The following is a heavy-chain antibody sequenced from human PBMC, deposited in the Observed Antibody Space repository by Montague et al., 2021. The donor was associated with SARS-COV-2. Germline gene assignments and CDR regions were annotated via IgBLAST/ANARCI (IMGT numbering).Heavy chain of an antibody. J-gene: IGHJ4*02. D-gene: IGHD3-10*01. V-gene: IGHV4-4*07. CDR3: ARDRFDFGAGRQGTIDF. Sequence: SETLSLTCSVSGDSITNHYWSWIRQPAGKGLEWIGRTHFTGQTNFSPFFSSRLTMSADTSKNQFSLKLTSVTAADTAIYFCARDRFDFGAGRQGTIDFWGQGTVVTVSS. CDR1: GDSITNHY. CDR2: THFTGQT.